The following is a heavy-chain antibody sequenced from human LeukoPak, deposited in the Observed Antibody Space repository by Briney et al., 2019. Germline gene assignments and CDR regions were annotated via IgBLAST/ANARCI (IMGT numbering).Heavy chain of an antibody. CDR3: ARGGHRQKEF. CDR2: ITPDGSDK. CDR1: GFTFSNYW. J-gene: IGHJ4*02. V-gene: IGHV3-7*01. Sequence: GGALRLSCAASGFTFSNYWMTWVRQSPGKGLEWVAIITPDGSDKYCVDSVKGRFTISRDNAKNSLYLQMSSLRAEDTAVYYCARGGHRQKEFWGQGTLVTVSS. D-gene: IGHD3-10*01.